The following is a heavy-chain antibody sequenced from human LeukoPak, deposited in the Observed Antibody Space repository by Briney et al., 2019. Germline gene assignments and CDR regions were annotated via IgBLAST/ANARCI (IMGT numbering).Heavy chain of an antibody. Sequence: SETLSLTCTVSGGSISSSSYYWGWIRQPPGKGLEWIGSIYYSGSTYYNPSLKSRVTISVDTSKNQFSLRLSSVTAADTAVYYCARTIAGGYCSGGSCFYDYWGQGTPVTVSS. CDR1: GGSISSSSYY. V-gene: IGHV4-39*01. CDR3: ARTIAGGYCSGGSCFYDY. D-gene: IGHD2-15*01. J-gene: IGHJ4*02. CDR2: IYYSGST.